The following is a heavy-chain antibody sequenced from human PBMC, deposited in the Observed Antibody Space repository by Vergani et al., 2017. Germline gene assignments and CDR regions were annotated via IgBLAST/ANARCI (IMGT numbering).Heavy chain of an antibody. CDR1: GYTFTSYG. D-gene: IGHD6-13*01. V-gene: IGHV1-18*01. CDR3: ARVGIAAAKREQTPHYYGMDV. CDR2: ISAYNGNT. J-gene: IGHJ6*02. Sequence: QVQLVQSGAEVKKPGASVKVSCKASGYTFTSYGISWVRQAPGQGLEWMGWISAYNGNTNYAQKLQGRVTMTTDTSTITAYMELRSLRSDDTAVYYCARVGIAAAKREQTPHYYGMDVWGQGTTVTVSS.